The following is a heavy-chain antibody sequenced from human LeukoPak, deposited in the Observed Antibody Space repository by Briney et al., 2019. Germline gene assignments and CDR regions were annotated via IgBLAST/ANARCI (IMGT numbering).Heavy chain of an antibody. J-gene: IGHJ3*02. V-gene: IGHV4-34*01. Sequence: SETLSLTYAVYGGSFSGYYWSWIRQPPGRGLEWIGEINHSGSTNYNPSLKSRVTISVDTSKNQFSLKLTSVTAADTAVYYCARGGDTSSGYAFDIWGQGTMVTVSS. CDR3: ARGGDTSSGYAFDI. D-gene: IGHD3-10*01. CDR2: INHSGST. CDR1: GGSFSGYY.